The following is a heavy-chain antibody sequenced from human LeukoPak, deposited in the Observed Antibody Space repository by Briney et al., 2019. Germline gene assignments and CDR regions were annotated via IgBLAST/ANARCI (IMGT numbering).Heavy chain of an antibody. CDR2: INHSGST. CDR3: ARHGNSYYFDY. CDR1: GGSFSGYY. V-gene: IGHV4-34*01. Sequence: SETLSLTCAVYGGSFSGYYWSWIRQSPGKGLEWIGEINHSGSTNYNPSLKSRVTISVDTSKNQFSLKLSSVTAADTAVYYCARHGNSYYFDYWGQGTLVTVSS. J-gene: IGHJ4*02. D-gene: IGHD4-23*01.